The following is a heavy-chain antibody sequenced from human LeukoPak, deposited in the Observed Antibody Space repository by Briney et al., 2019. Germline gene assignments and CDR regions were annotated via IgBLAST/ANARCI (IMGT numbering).Heavy chain of an antibody. Sequence: SETLSLTCAVYGGSFSGYYWSWIRQPPGKGLEWIGEINHRGSTNYNPSLKSRVPISVDTSKNQFSLKLSSVTPAAPAVYYCPRVPARYVGMDVWGQGTTVTVSS. V-gene: IGHV4-34*01. CDR1: GGSFSGYY. D-gene: IGHD2-2*01. J-gene: IGHJ6*02. CDR3: PRVPARYVGMDV. CDR2: INHRGST.